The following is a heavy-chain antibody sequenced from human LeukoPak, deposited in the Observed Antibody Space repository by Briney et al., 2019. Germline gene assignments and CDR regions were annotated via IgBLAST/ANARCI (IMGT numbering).Heavy chain of an antibody. V-gene: IGHV3-72*01. CDR2: SRKRGDGDTT. D-gene: IGHD3-9*01. Sequence: GGSLRLSCAASGFTFGSYGVSWVRQAPGKGLEWVGRSRKRGDGDTTEYAASVKGRFTISRDDSKKSLYLQMNSLKIEDMAVYYCSRDIFDWGQGTLVTVSS. J-gene: IGHJ4*02. CDR1: GFTFGSYG. CDR3: SRDIFD.